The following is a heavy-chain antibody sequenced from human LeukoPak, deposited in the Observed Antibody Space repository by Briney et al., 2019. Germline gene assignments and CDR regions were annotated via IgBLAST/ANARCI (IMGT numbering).Heavy chain of an antibody. CDR3: AKDRSVLKPDGMDY. Sequence: GGPLRFSGAASGFTFSGNNMHWFRQAPGKGLKWVSTISGSGGGAYFADSVKGRFTISRDNSKNTLYLQMSSLRAEDTAVYYCAKDRSVLKPDGMDYWGQGTLVTVSS. D-gene: IGHD2-2*01. J-gene: IGHJ4*02. CDR2: ISGSGGGA. CDR1: GFTFSGNN. V-gene: IGHV3-23*01.